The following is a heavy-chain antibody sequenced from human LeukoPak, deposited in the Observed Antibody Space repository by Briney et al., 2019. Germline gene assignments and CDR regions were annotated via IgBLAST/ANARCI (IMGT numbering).Heavy chain of an antibody. V-gene: IGHV3-33*01. CDR1: GFTFSSYG. CDR2: IWYDGSNK. CDR3: AREGTAAAGKRRSSQFDF. Sequence: GGSLRLSCAASGFTFSSYGMHWVRQAPGKGLEWVAVIWYDGSNKYYADSVKGRFTISRDNSKNTLYLQMNSLRAEDTAVYYCAREGTAAAGKRRSSQFDFWGQGTLVTASS. D-gene: IGHD6-13*01. J-gene: IGHJ4*02.